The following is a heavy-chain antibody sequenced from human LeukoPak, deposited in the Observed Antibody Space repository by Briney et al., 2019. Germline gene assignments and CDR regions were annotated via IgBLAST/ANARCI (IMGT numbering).Heavy chain of an antibody. J-gene: IGHJ4*02. CDR3: ARVGCCSGGSCSREVDY. CDR2: IYYSGST. D-gene: IGHD2-15*01. Sequence: SETLSLTCTVSGGSISSYYWSWIRQPPGKGLEWIGYIYYSGSTNYNPSLKSRVTISVDTSKNQFSLKLSSVTAADTAVYYCARVGCCSGGSCSREVDYWGQGTLVTVSS. V-gene: IGHV4-59*01. CDR1: GGSISSYY.